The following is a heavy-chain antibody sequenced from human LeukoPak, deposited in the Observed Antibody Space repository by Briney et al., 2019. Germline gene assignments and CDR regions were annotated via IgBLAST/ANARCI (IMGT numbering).Heavy chain of an antibody. CDR1: GYTFTSYG. Sequence: GASVKVSCKASGYTFTSYGISWVRQAPGQGLEWMGWISAYNGNTNYAQKLQGRVTMTTDTSTSTAYMELRSLRSEDTAVYYCARDSPRGYQLLPDAFDIWGQGTMVTVSS. CDR2: ISAYNGNT. V-gene: IGHV1-18*01. J-gene: IGHJ3*02. D-gene: IGHD1-26*01. CDR3: ARDSPRGYQLLPDAFDI.